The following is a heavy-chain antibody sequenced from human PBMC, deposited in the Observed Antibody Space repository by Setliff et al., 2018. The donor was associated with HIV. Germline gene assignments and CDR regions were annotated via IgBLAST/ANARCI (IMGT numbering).Heavy chain of an antibody. D-gene: IGHD2-2*01. CDR2: VYHTGST. CDR1: GGSISSRYY. V-gene: IGHV4-38-2*02. CDR3: ASSPAWRSDFGLHTFDS. J-gene: IGHJ4*02. Sequence: PSETLSLTCTVSGGSISSRYYWGWIRQPPGKGLEWIGSVYHTGSTYYNPSLKSRVTMSADTSKNQFSLKLSSVTAADTAVYYCASSPAWRSDFGLHTFDSWSQGTLVTVS.